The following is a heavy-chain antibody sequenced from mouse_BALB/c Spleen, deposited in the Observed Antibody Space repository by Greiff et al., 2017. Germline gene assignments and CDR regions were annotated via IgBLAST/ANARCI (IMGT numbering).Heavy chain of an antibody. J-gene: IGHJ3*01. Sequence: QVQLKESGPGLVAPSQSLSITCTVSGFSLTSYGVHWVRQPPGKGLEWLGVIWAGGSTNNNSALMSRLSISKDNSKGQVFLKMNSLQTDDTAMYYCARDSHYGSSGWFAYWGQGTLVTVSA. CDR1: GFSLTSYG. CDR2: IWAGGST. CDR3: ARDSHYGSSGWFAY. D-gene: IGHD1-1*01. V-gene: IGHV2-9*02.